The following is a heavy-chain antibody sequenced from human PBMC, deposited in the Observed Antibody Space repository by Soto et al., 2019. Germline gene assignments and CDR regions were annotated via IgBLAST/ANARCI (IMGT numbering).Heavy chain of an antibody. CDR3: ARDCCLGNYSGSGSYPRQYGMDV. CDR1: GFTFSSYG. V-gene: IGHV3-33*01. Sequence: GGSLRLSCAASGFTFSSYGMHWVRQAPGKGLEWVAVIWYDGSNKYYADSVKGRFTISRDNSKNTLYLQMNSLRAEDKDAYYCARDCCLGNYSGSGSYPRQYGMDVWGQGTTVTVSS. CDR2: IWYDGSNK. D-gene: IGHD3-10*01. J-gene: IGHJ6*02.